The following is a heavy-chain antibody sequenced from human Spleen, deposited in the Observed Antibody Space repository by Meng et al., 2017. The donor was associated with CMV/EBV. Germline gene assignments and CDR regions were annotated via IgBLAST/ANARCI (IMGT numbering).Heavy chain of an antibody. V-gene: IGHV1-46*01. CDR3: ARDLGRYGSGSWNYFDY. CDR2: INPSGGST. CDR1: AHTLTSNY. J-gene: IGHJ4*02. Sequence: VCRGKLVSEVKNTWASVKVSSKSSAHTLTSNYMHWGRQAPGQGLEWMGIINPSGGSTSYAQNFQGRVTMTRDTTTSTVYMELSSLRSEDTAVYYCARDLGRYGSGSWNYFDYWGQGTLVTVSS. D-gene: IGHD3-10*01.